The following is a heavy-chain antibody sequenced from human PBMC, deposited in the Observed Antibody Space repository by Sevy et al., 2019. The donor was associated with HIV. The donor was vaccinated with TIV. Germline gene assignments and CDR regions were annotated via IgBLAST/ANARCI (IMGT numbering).Heavy chain of an antibody. CDR1: GYTFSNYG. V-gene: IGHV1-18*01. Sequence: ASVKVSCKASGYTFSNYGINWVRQAPGQGLEWMAWISAYNGNTNYAQKLQGRVTMTTDTSTSTAYMELRSLRSDDTAVYYCARGPKVLRFSPPTGEDYYYYMDVWGKGTTVTVSS. CDR3: ARGPKVLRFSPPTGEDYYYYMDV. J-gene: IGHJ6*03. D-gene: IGHD3-3*01. CDR2: ISAYNGNT.